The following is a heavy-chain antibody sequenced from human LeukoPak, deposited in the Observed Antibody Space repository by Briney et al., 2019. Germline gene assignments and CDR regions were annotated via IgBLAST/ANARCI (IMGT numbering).Heavy chain of an antibody. CDR2: IIPIFGTA. CDR3: ARAQRWLQLIDY. D-gene: IGHD5-24*01. J-gene: IGHJ4*02. V-gene: IGHV1-69*13. Sequence: GASVKVSCKASGGTFSSYAISWVRQAPGQRLEWMGGIIPIFGTANYAQKFQGRVTITADESTSTAYMELSSLRSEDTAVYYCARAQRWLQLIDYWGQGTLVTVSS. CDR1: GGTFSSYA.